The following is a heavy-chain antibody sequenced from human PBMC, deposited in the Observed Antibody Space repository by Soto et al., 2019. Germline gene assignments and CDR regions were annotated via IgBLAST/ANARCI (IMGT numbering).Heavy chain of an antibody. V-gene: IGHV1-69*06. J-gene: IGHJ4*02. CDR2: IIPIFGTA. D-gene: IGHD2-21*01. CDR3: ARDRSYSDYYFDY. CDR1: RCTSSSYA. Sequence: AASVKVSCTASRCTSSSYALSWVRQTPGQGLEWMGVIIPIFGTANYAQKFQGRVTITADKSTGTAYMELSSLRSEDTAVYYCARDRSYSDYYFDYWGQGTLVTVYS.